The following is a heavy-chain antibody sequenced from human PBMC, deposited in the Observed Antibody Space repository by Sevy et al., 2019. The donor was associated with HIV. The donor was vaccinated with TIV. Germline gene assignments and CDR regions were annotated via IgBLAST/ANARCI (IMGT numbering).Heavy chain of an antibody. D-gene: IGHD3-22*01. CDR1: GFTFSSYA. CDR3: ARDGKRYYYDSSGYSFSDAFDI. V-gene: IGHV3-30-3*01. CDR2: ISYDGSNK. Sequence: GGSLRLSCAASGFTFSSYAMHWVRQAPGKGLEWVAVISYDGSNKYYADSVKGRFTISRVNSKNTLYLQMNSLRAEDTVVYYCARDGKRYYYDSSGYSFSDAFDIWGQGTMVTVSS. J-gene: IGHJ3*02.